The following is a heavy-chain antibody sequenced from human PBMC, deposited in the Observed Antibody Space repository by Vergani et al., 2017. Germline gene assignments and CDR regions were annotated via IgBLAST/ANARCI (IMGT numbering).Heavy chain of an antibody. J-gene: IGHJ4*02. CDR2: ISSSSSYI. Sequence: EVQLVESGGGLVKPGGSLRLSCAASGFTFSSYSMNWVRQAPGKGLEWVSSISSSSSYIYYADSVKGRFTISRDNAKNSLYLQMNSLRAEDTAVYYCARSKEVGATSFYYWGQGTLITVSS. CDR1: GFTFSSYS. D-gene: IGHD1-26*01. V-gene: IGHV3-21*01. CDR3: ARSKEVGATSFYY.